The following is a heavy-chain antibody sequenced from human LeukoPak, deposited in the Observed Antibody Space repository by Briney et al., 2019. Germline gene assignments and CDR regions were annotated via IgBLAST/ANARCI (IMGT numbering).Heavy chain of an antibody. CDR1: GFAFSTYS. Sequence: PGGSLRLSCAASGFAFSTYSMNWVRQAPGKGLEWVSSITSTSSYIYYADSVKGRFTISRDNAKNSLYLQMNTLRAEDTAVYYCARVAGGSHHFDYSGQGTLVTVSS. CDR3: ARVAGGSHHFDY. V-gene: IGHV3-21*01. J-gene: IGHJ4*02. CDR2: ITSTSSYI. D-gene: IGHD1-26*01.